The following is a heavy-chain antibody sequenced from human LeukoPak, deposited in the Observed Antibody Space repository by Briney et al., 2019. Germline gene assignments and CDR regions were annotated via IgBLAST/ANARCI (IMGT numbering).Heavy chain of an antibody. Sequence: SETLSLTCTVSGGSISSSSYYWGWNRQPPGKGLEWIGSIYYSGSTYYNPSLKSRVTISVDTSKNQFSLKLSSVTAADTAVYYCARHFVVEQQLADYWGQGTLVTVSS. J-gene: IGHJ4*02. CDR2: IYYSGST. CDR1: GGSISSSSYY. V-gene: IGHV4-39*01. CDR3: ARHFVVEQQLADY. D-gene: IGHD6-13*01.